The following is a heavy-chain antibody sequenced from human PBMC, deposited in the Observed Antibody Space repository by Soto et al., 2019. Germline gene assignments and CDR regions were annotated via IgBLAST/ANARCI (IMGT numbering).Heavy chain of an antibody. CDR1: GYSFSDYF. V-gene: IGHV1-2*02. CDR3: AGVKSSLNYYNGMYV. CDR2: INPKTAAT. J-gene: IGHJ6*02. Sequence: ASVKVSCKPSGYSFSDYFIQWVRQASGQGLEWVAWINPKTAATNYAKKFQGRVSLTWDTSSTTAYMELTRLRPDDTAVYYCAGVKSSLNYYNGMYVYGQGTRFAVSS.